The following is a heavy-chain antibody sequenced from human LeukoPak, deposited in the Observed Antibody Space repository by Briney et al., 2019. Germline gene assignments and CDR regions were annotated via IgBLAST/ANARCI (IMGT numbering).Heavy chain of an antibody. CDR2: IYTSGST. J-gene: IGHJ4*02. CDR1: GGSISSGSYY. CDR3: ARGLDIVATME. Sequence: SQTLSLTCTVSGGSISSGSYYWSWIRQPAGKGLEWIGRIYTSGSTNYNPSLKSRVTISVDTSKNQFSLKLSSVTAADTAVYYCARGLDIVATMEWGQGTLVTVSS. V-gene: IGHV4-61*02. D-gene: IGHD5-12*01.